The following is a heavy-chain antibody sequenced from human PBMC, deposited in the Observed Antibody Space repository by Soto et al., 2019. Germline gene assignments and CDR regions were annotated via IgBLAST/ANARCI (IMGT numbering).Heavy chain of an antibody. V-gene: IGHV2-5*02. CDR3: AHTRYSKSSFDY. CDR1: GFSLSSSDVG. Sequence: QITLKESGPTLVRPTQPLTLTCTFSGFSLSSSDVGVGWIRQPPGQALEWLAVIYWDDAKRYRSSLKSRLTITKDTSKNQVVLTMTNMDAADTGTYYCAHTRYSKSSFDYWGQGTLVTVSA. CDR2: IYWDDAK. J-gene: IGHJ4*02. D-gene: IGHD6-6*01.